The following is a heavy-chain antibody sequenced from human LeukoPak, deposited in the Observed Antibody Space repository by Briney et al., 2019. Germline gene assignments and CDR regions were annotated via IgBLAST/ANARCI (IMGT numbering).Heavy chain of an antibody. V-gene: IGHV1-18*01. Sequence: ASVKASCKASGYTFTSYGISWVRQAPGQGLEWMGWISAYNGNTNYAQKLQGRVTMTTDTSTSTAYMELRSLRSDDTAVYYCARDPRRYSSGYPWYFDLWGRGTLITVSS. CDR3: ARDPRRYSSGYPWYFDL. J-gene: IGHJ2*01. D-gene: IGHD3-22*01. CDR1: GYTFTSYG. CDR2: ISAYNGNT.